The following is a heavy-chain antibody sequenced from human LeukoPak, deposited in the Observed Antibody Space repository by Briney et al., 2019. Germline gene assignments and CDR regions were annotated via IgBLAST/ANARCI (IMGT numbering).Heavy chain of an antibody. V-gene: IGHV3-66*01. CDR2: IYSGGST. CDR3: ARDRTGQQLISRKQYYYTDV. Sequence: GGSLRLSCAASGFTVSSNYMSWVRQAPGKGLEWVSIIYSGGSTYYADSVKGRFTISRDNSKNTLYLQMNSLRAEDTAVYYCARDRTGQQLISRKQYYYTDVWGKGTTVTISS. D-gene: IGHD6-13*01. J-gene: IGHJ6*03. CDR1: GFTVSSNY.